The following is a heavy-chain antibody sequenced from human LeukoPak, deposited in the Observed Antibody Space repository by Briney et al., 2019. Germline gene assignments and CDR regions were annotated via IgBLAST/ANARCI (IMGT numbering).Heavy chain of an antibody. J-gene: IGHJ4*02. CDR3: AREELLLGYFDY. V-gene: IGHV4-30-4*01. Sequence: SETLSLICTVSGGSISSGDYYWSWIRQPPGKGLEWIGYIYYSGSTYYNPSLKSRVTISVDTSKNQFSLKLSSVTAADTAVYYCAREELLLGYFDYWGQGTLVTVSS. CDR1: GGSISSGDYY. CDR2: IYYSGST. D-gene: IGHD2-15*01.